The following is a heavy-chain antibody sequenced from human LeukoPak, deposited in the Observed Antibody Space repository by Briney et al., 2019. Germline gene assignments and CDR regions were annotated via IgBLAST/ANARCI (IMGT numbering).Heavy chain of an antibody. J-gene: IGHJ4*02. V-gene: IGHV3-23*01. D-gene: IGHD1-26*01. CDR2: ISGSGGST. CDR1: GFTFSSYA. CDR3: AKDRTSGSYRYFDY. Sequence: GGSLRLSCAASGFTFSSYAMSWVRQAPGKGLEWVSAISGSGGSTYYADSVKGRFTISRDNSKNTLYLQMNSLRAEDTAVYYCAKDRTSGSYRYFDYWGREPWSPSPQ.